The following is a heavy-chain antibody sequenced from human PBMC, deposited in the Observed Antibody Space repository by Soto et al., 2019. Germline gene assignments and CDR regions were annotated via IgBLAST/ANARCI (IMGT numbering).Heavy chain of an antibody. CDR3: ARDRSDYGSGKYYYYHGMDV. D-gene: IGHD3-10*01. J-gene: IGHJ6*02. CDR2: ISSGGSHE. Sequence: GRSLRLSCAASGFTFSNYGMHWVRQAPAKGLEWVAVISSGGSHEYYVDSVKGRFTISRDNSKDTLYLQMNSLRVEDTAVYYCARDRSDYGSGKYYYYHGMDVWGEGTTVTVSS. V-gene: IGHV3-30*03. CDR1: GFTFSNYG.